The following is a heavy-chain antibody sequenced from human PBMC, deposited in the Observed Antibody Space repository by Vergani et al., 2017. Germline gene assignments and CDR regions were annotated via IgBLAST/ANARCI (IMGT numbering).Heavy chain of an antibody. J-gene: IGHJ4*02. D-gene: IGHD1-7*01. V-gene: IGHV3-7*01. CDR3: ARELVTNFNH. Sequence: EVQLVESGGGLVQPGGSLRLSCAASGFIFSSYWMHWVRQAPGKGLEWVAAIKEDGSEKQYVDSVKGRFTISRDNAKNSLFLQMNNLRGEDTAFYYCARELVTNFNHWGQGILVTVSS. CDR2: IKEDGSEK. CDR1: GFIFSSYW.